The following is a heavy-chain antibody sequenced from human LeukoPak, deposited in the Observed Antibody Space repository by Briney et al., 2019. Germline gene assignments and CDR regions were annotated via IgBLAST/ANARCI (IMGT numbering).Heavy chain of an antibody. CDR3: ARDVGATFLNWFDP. D-gene: IGHD1-26*01. J-gene: IGHJ5*02. Sequence: SETVSLTCAVSGSSISSGKWWSWVRQPPGKGLEWIGEIYHSGSTNYNPSLKSRVTISVDKSKNQFSLKLSSVTAADTAVYYCARDVGATFLNWFDPWGQGTLVTVSS. CDR2: IYHSGST. V-gene: IGHV4-4*02. CDR1: GSSISSGKW.